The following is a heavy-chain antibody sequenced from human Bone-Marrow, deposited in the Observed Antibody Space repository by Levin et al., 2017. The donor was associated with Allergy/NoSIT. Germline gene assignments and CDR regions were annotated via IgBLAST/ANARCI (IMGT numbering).Heavy chain of an antibody. CDR1: GGSFSGYY. CDR2: INHSGST. J-gene: IGHJ3*02. D-gene: IGHD4-17*01. V-gene: IGHV4-34*01. CDR3: ARGNYGDYSDAFDI. Sequence: SQTLSLTCAVYGGSFSGYYWSWIRQPPGKGLEWIGEINHSGSTNYNPSLKSRVTISVDTSKNQFSLKLSSVTAADTAVYYCARGNYGDYSDAFDIWGQGTMVTVSS.